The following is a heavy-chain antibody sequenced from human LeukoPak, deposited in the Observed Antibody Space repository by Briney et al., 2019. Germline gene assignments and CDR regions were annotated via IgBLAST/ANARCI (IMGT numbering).Heavy chain of an antibody. Sequence: RGSLRLSCAASGFTFSSYSMNWVRQAPGKGLEWVSYISSSSSTIYYADSVKGRFTISRDNAKNSLYLQMNSLRAVDTAVYYCARDWDIVVVPAAARYGDYWGQGTLVTVSS. V-gene: IGHV3-48*01. J-gene: IGHJ4*02. CDR1: GFTFSSYS. CDR2: ISSSSSTI. CDR3: ARDWDIVVVPAAARYGDY. D-gene: IGHD2-2*01.